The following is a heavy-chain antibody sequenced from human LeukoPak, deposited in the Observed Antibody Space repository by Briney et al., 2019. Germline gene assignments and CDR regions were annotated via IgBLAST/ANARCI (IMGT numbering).Heavy chain of an antibody. J-gene: IGHJ4*02. Sequence: ASVKVSCKASGYTFTSYAMNWVRQAPGQGLGWMGWIHTNTGNPTYAQGFTGRFVFSLDTSVSTAYLQISSLQAEDTAVYYCARAVAGPFSDYWGQGTLVTVSS. CDR2: IHTNTGNP. V-gene: IGHV7-4-1*02. CDR3: ARAVAGPFSDY. D-gene: IGHD6-19*01. CDR1: GYTFTSYA.